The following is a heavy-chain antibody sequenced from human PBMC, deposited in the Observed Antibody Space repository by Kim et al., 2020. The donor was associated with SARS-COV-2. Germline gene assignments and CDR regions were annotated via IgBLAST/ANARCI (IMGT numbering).Heavy chain of an antibody. CDR3: ARQALRGLSYLDY. D-gene: IGHD3-16*02. CDR2: IYHTGST. J-gene: IGHJ4*02. V-gene: IGHV4-39*01. CDR1: GGSISSSSYY. Sequence: SETLSLTCTASGGSISSSSYYWGWIRQPPGKGLEWIGSIYHTGSTYYNPSHKSRVTIAVDTSKNKFSLKLSCVTAADTAVYYCARQALRGLSYLDYWGQGTLVTVSS.